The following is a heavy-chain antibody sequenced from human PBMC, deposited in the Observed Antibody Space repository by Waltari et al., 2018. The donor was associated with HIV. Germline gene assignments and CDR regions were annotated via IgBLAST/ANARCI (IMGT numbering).Heavy chain of an antibody. CDR1: GVAFTSFV. CDR3: AKGKVRGVGLYYYGMDD. Sequence: EVQPLASGGGLGRPGGWLGLLGTGSGVAFTSFVLAGLRQAPGKGLVWVAAGRGSRGGRNFDDPVKGRFTITRDGSENTVHLQMISLRAEDTAVYYCAKGKVRGVGLYYYGMDDWGQGTTVTVSS. D-gene: IGHD3-10*01. V-gene: IGHV3-23*01. J-gene: IGHJ6*02. CDR2: GRGSRGGR.